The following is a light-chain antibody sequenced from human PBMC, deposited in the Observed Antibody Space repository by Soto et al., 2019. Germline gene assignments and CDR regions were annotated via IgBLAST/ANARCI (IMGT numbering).Light chain of an antibody. Sequence: EVVLTQSPATLSVSPGERATLSCRASQTVSRSLAWYQQKPGQAPRLLIYGASMSATGVPDRFSGSGSGTDFTLTISSLQSEDFAVYYCQQYIDWPPYTVGQGTKVEIK. CDR1: QTVSRS. CDR3: QQYIDWPPYT. CDR2: GAS. V-gene: IGKV3-15*01. J-gene: IGKJ2*01.